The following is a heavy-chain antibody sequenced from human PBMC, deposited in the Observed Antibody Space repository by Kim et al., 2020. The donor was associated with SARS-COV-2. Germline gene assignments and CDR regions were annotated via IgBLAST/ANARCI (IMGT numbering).Heavy chain of an antibody. V-gene: IGHV4-34*01. CDR3: ARGRLLFRLAWFDP. J-gene: IGHJ5*02. CDR2: INHSGST. Sequence: SETLSLTCAVYGGSFSGYYWSWIRQPPGKGLEWIGEINHSGSTNYNPSLKSRVTISVDTSKNQFSLKLSSVTAADTAVYYCARGRLLFRLAWFDPWGQGTLVTVSS. D-gene: IGHD2-21*02. CDR1: GGSFSGYY.